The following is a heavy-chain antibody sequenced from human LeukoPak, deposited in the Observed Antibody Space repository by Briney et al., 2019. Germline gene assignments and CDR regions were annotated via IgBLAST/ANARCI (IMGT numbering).Heavy chain of an antibody. Sequence: GGSLRLSCAASGFTFDDYGMSWVRQAPGKGLEWLSGINWNGGSTGYADSVKGRFTISRDNAKNSLYLQMNSLRAEDTALYYCARAGGDYGDGYAYFDYWGQGTLVTVSS. CDR2: INWNGGST. CDR3: ARAGGDYGDGYAYFDY. D-gene: IGHD4-17*01. V-gene: IGHV3-20*04. J-gene: IGHJ4*02. CDR1: GFTFDDYG.